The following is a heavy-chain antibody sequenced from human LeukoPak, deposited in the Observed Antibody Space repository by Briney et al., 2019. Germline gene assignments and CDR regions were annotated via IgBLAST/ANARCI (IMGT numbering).Heavy chain of an antibody. CDR1: GYTFTSYG. V-gene: IGHV1-18*01. CDR2: ISPDNVNP. J-gene: IGHJ4*02. CDR3: ARGSLVGYYYFDY. D-gene: IGHD6-6*01. Sequence: GASVTVSCKASGYTFTSYGISWVRQAPGQGLEWMGWISPDNVNPNYAQNLQGRVTMTTDTSTTTAYMELRSLRSDDTAVYYCARGSLVGYYYFDYWGQGTLVTVSS.